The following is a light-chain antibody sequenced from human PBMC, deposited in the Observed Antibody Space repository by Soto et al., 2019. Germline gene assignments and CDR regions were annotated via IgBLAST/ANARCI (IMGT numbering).Light chain of an antibody. CDR2: DVT. V-gene: IGLV2-14*01. CDR1: SSDVGGYNY. Sequence: QSALTQPASVSGSPVQSITISCTGTSSDVGGYNYVSWYQQHPGKAPKLMIYDVTNRRSGVSNRFSGSKSGNTASLTISGLQAEDEADYYCSSYTSSSTPLVFGGGTKVTVL. J-gene: IGLJ3*02. CDR3: SSYTSSSTPLV.